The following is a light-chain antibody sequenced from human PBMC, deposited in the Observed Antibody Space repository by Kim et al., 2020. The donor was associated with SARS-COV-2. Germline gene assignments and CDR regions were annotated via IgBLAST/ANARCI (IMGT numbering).Light chain of an antibody. CDR1: ELGDKY. J-gene: IGLJ3*02. Sequence: VSPGQTASITCSGDELGDKYVSWYLQRPGQAPVLVMHQDSRRPSGIPERFSGSNSGNTATLTISGTQTMDEADYYCQAWNSRTGVFGGGTQLTVL. V-gene: IGLV3-1*01. CDR3: QAWNSRTGV. CDR2: QDS.